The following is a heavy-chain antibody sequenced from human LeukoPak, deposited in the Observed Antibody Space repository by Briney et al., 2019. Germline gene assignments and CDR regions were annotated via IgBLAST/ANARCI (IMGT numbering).Heavy chain of an antibody. CDR1: GGSISSGNYY. CDR3: TRHADGRPAATLGFDY. D-gene: IGHD5-24*01. V-gene: IGHV4-39*01. Sequence: PSETLSLTCGVSGGSISSGNYYWGWIRQPPGKGLEWIGSISSSGTTYYNPSLKSRVTISADTSKTQFSLKLSSVTAADTALYFCTRHADGRPAATLGFDYWGQGTLVTVSS. CDR2: ISSSGTT. J-gene: IGHJ4*02.